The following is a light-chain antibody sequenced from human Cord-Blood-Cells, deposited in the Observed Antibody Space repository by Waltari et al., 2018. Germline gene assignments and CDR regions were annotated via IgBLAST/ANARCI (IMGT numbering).Light chain of an antibody. J-gene: IGLJ2*01. CDR3: CSYAGSSTVV. V-gene: IGLV2-23*01. Sequence: QSALTQPASVSGSPGQSITIHCTGTSSDVGRYHLVSWYQQHPGKAPNLMIYEGSNRPSGVSNRFSGSKSGNTASLTISGLQAEDEADYYCCSYAGSSTVVFGGGTKLTVL. CDR1: SSDVGRYHL. CDR2: EGS.